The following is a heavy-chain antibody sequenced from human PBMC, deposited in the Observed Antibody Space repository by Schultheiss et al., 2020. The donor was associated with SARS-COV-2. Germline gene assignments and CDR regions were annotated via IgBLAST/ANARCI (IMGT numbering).Heavy chain of an antibody. J-gene: IGHJ4*02. V-gene: IGHV3-33*01. Sequence: GGSLRLSCAASGFTFSSYGMHWVRQAPGKGLEWVAVIWYDGSNKYYADSVKGRFTISRDNSKNTLYLQMNSLRAEDTAVYYCARDPLGANDYFDYWGQGTLVTVSS. CDR3: ARDPLGANDYFDY. CDR2: IWYDGSNK. CDR1: GFTFSSYG. D-gene: IGHD1-26*01.